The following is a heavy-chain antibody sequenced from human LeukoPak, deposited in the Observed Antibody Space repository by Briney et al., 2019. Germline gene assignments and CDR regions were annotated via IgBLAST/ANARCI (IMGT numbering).Heavy chain of an antibody. J-gene: IGHJ4*02. D-gene: IGHD2-2*03. V-gene: IGHV1-18*01. CDR3: ARVGYCSSTSCYPMSDY. Sequence: GASVKVSCKASGYTFTSYGISWVRQAPGQGLEWMGWISDYNGNTKYAQKLQGRVTMTTDRSTSTAYMELRSLRSDGTAVYYCARVGYCSSTSCYPMSDYWGQGTLVTVSS. CDR1: GYTFTSYG. CDR2: ISDYNGNT.